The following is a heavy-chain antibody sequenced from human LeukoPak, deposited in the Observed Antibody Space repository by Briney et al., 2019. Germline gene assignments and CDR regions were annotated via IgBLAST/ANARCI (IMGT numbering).Heavy chain of an antibody. D-gene: IGHD3-3*01. CDR2: ISAYNGNT. Sequence: GASVKVSCKASGYTFTSYGICWVRQAPGQGLEWMGWISAYNGNTNYAQKLQGRVTMATDTSTSTAYMELRSLRSDDTAVYYCASYDFWSGPGWFDPWGQGTLVTVSS. J-gene: IGHJ5*02. CDR1: GYTFTSYG. V-gene: IGHV1-18*01. CDR3: ASYDFWSGPGWFDP.